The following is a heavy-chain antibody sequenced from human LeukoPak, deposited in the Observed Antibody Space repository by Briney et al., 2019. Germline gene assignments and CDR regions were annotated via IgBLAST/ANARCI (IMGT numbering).Heavy chain of an antibody. Sequence: GGSLRLSCAASGFTFSSYAMSRVRQAPGKGLEGVSAISCSGGSTYYADSVKGRFTISRDNSKNTLYLQMNSLRAQDTAVYYCAKDRIWGYYYGSGSYSFDYWGQGTLVTVSS. D-gene: IGHD3-10*01. CDR1: GFTFSSYA. CDR3: AKDRIWGYYYGSGSYSFDY. J-gene: IGHJ4*02. CDR2: ISCSGGST. V-gene: IGHV3-23*01.